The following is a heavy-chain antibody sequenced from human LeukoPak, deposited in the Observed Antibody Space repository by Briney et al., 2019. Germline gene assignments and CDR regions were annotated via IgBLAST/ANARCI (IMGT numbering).Heavy chain of an antibody. V-gene: IGHV3-23*01. J-gene: IGHJ4*02. CDR1: GFTLRSYD. Sequence: GGSLRLSCAASGFTLRSYDMSWVRQAPGKGLEWVVATSGSGVNSYYADSVRGRFTISRDNSQNTLYLQMDSLRAEDTALYYCAKEYSGYDFDYWGQGTLVTVSS. D-gene: IGHD5-12*01. CDR2: TSGSGVNS. CDR3: AKEYSGYDFDY.